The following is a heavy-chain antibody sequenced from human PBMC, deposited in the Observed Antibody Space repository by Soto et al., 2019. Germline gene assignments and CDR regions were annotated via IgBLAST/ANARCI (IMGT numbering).Heavy chain of an antibody. CDR1: GFTFSSYW. V-gene: IGHV3-7*05. CDR2: IKQDGSEK. CDR3: AREAYSSSPIDY. J-gene: IGHJ4*02. D-gene: IGHD6-6*01. Sequence: GESLKISCAASGFTFSSYWMSWVRQAPGKGLEWVANIKQDGSEKYYVDSVKGRFTISRDNAKNSLYLQMNSLRAEDTAVYYCAREAYSSSPIDYWGQGTLVTVSS.